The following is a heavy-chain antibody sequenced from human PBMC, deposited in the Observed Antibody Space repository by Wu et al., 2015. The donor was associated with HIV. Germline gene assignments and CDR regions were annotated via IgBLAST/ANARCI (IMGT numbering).Heavy chain of an antibody. CDR3: ARLQSLHGLYSNADY. CDR1: DTPSTDYY. Sequence: VQLLQSGGVEVEGKPGGRPVDGLLARLLDTPSTDYYMYWVRQAPGQGLEWMGWINANRGGTKYAEKFQGRVTMTRDTAVSTAYMELNSLTSDDTAVYYCARLQSLHGLYSNADYRGQGTLVTVSS. CDR2: INANRGGT. J-gene: IGHJ4*02. V-gene: IGHV1-2*02. D-gene: IGHD4-11*01.